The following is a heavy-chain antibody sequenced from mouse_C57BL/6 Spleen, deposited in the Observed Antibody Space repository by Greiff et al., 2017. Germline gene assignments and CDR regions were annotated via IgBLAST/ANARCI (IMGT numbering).Heavy chain of an antibody. CDR3: ARNGYLDY. CDR1: GYTFTSYW. CDR2: IDPSDSYT. J-gene: IGHJ2*01. Sequence: VQLQQSGAELVMPGASVKLSCKASGYTFTSYWMHWVKQRPGQGLEWIGEIDPSDSYTNYNQKFKGKSTLTVDKSSSTAYMQLSSLTSEDSAVYYCARNGYLDYWGQGTTLTVSS. V-gene: IGHV1-69*01. D-gene: IGHD1-1*02.